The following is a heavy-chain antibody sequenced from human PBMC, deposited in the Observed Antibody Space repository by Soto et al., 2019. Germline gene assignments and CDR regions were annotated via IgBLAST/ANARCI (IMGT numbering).Heavy chain of an antibody. CDR1: GFTFRNYA. V-gene: IGHV3-30-3*01. CDR3: SRCEREEILVVGGAWPGGYGIDS. J-gene: IGHJ6*01. D-gene: IGHD2-15*01. CDR2: IAYDGSNA. Sequence: QVQLVESGGGVVQPGGSLRLSCAASGFTFRNYAMHWVRQSPGKGLECLAVIAYDGSNAFYRDSVTGRCTISRDNSKNTLCLHMNGLSSEDSGVDYVSRCEREEILVVGGAWPGGYGIDSCGQGNTVTVSS.